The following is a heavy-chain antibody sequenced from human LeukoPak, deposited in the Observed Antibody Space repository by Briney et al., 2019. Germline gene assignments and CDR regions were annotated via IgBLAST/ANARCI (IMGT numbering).Heavy chain of an antibody. CDR3: AREMGTAFDY. D-gene: IGHD5-24*01. CDR1: GVHISTYH. Sequence: SETLSLTCSVSGVHISTYHWSWIRQPPGKGLEWIGYIYYAGSTDYNPSLKSRVTISVEKFRNQFSLKLNSVTAADTAIYYCAREMGTAFDYWGQGKLVIVSS. V-gene: IGHV4-59*01. CDR2: IYYAGST. J-gene: IGHJ4*02.